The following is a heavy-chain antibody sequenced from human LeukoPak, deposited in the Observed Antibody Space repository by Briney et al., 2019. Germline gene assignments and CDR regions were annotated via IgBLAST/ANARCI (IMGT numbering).Heavy chain of an antibody. Sequence: PSQTLSLTCAVSGGSISSGGYSWSWIRQPPGKGLEWIGYIYHSGSTYYNPSLKSRVTISVDRSKNQFSLKLSSVTAADTAVYYCARGGGRYFDWLSPKYFDYWGQGTLVTVSS. V-gene: IGHV4-30-2*01. CDR2: IYHSGST. CDR3: ARGGGRYFDWLSPKYFDY. CDR1: GGSISSGGYS. J-gene: IGHJ4*02. D-gene: IGHD3-9*01.